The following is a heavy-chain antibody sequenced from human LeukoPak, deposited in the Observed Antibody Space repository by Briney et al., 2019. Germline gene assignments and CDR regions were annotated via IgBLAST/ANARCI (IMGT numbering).Heavy chain of an antibody. Sequence: SETLSLTCTVSGGSISSYYWSWIRQPPGKGLEWIGYIYYSGSTNHNPSLKSRVTISVDTSKNQFSLKLSSVTAADTAVYYCARHDGGVNYYYYYGMDVWGQGTTVTVSS. J-gene: IGHJ6*02. D-gene: IGHD2-15*01. CDR1: GGSISSYY. CDR3: ARHDGGVNYYYYYGMDV. V-gene: IGHV4-59*08. CDR2: IYYSGST.